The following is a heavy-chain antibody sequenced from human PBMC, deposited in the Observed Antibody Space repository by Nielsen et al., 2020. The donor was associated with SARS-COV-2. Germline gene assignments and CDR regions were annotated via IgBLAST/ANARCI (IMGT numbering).Heavy chain of an antibody. V-gene: IGHV3-30*18. Sequence: GESLKISCEASGFTISRYGMHWVRQAPGKGLEWVTVISYDGSVKYYADSVKGRFTISTDLSNNTLYLQMNSLRVEDTAIYYCTKGAQLGDYWGQGTLVTVSS. D-gene: IGHD6-13*01. CDR3: TKGAQLGDY. CDR1: GFTISRYG. J-gene: IGHJ4*02. CDR2: ISYDGSVK.